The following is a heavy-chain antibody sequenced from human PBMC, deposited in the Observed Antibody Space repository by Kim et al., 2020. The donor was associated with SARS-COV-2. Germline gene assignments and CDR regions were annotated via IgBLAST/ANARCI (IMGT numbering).Heavy chain of an antibody. D-gene: IGHD3-9*01. CDR1: GGSFSGYY. J-gene: IGHJ6*02. CDR3: ARWGILRYFDWLLRAYGMDV. V-gene: IGHV4-34*01. Sequence: SETLSLTCAVYGGSFSGYYWSWIRQPPGKGLEWIGEINHSGSTNYNPSLKSRVTISVDTSKNQFSLKLSSVTAADTAVYYCARWGILRYFDWLLRAYGMDVWGQGTTVTVSS. CDR2: INHSGST.